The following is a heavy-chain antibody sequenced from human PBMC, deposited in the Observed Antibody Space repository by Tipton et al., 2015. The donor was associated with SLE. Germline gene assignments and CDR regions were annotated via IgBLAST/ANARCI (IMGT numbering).Heavy chain of an antibody. CDR3: ARGEWKGASWSGFYGWLDP. J-gene: IGHJ5*02. CDR2: VSYRGST. CDR1: DDSMISSTNF. V-gene: IGHV4-39*07. Sequence: TLSLTCTVSDDSMISSTNFWGWIRQPPGKGLEWIGTVSYRGSTDYNPSLKSQFIISLDTSKNQFYLNLRSVTAADTAVYYCARGEWKGASWSGFYGWLDPWGQGTQVTVSS. D-gene: IGHD3-3*01.